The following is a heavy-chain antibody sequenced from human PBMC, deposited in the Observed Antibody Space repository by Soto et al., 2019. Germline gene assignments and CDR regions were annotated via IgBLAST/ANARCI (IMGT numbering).Heavy chain of an antibody. CDR2: INHSGNT. V-gene: IGHV4-34*01. CDR1: GGSFSGYY. D-gene: IGHD2-15*01. CDR3: ARGPASLVTEYFDY. J-gene: IGHJ4*02. Sequence: SDTLSLTXEVYGGSFSGYYWSWLRQPPGKGLEWIGEINHSGNTNYNPTLKSRVTMSVDTSKNQMSLKLNSVTAADTAVYYCARGPASLVTEYFDYWGQGTLVTVSS.